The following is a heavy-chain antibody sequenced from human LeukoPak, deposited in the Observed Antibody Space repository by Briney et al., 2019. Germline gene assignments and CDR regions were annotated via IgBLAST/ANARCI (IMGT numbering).Heavy chain of an antibody. Sequence: NTSETLSLTCTVSGGSISSGSYYWSWIRQPAGKGLEWIGRIYTSGSTNYNPSLKSRVTISVDTSKNQFSLKLSSVTAADTAVYYCARTPKPYSSSWSGAFDIWGQGTMVTVST. CDR3: ARTPKPYSSSWSGAFDI. V-gene: IGHV4-61*02. D-gene: IGHD6-13*01. J-gene: IGHJ3*02. CDR2: IYTSGST. CDR1: GGSISSGSYY.